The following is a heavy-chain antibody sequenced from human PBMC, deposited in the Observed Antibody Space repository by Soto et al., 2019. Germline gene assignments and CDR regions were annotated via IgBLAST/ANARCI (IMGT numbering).Heavy chain of an antibody. D-gene: IGHD6-19*01. J-gene: IGHJ4*02. Sequence: ASVRVSCKASGYSFTGYYIHWLRQAPGQGLEWMGWIYPNSGDTKSAQKFQGRLTLTRDTSITTAYMELSSLRSDDTAIYYCASLQTSGWYGVHWGQGTLVTVS. CDR2: IYPNSGDT. CDR1: GYSFTGYY. CDR3: ASLQTSGWYGVH. V-gene: IGHV1-2*02.